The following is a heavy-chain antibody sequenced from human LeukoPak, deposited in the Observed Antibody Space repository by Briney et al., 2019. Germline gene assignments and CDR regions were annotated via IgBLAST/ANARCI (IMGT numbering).Heavy chain of an antibody. CDR3: ARDGYSYVDSGLDY. Sequence: GGSLRLSCVASGFTFSTNSMNWVRQAPGKGLEWVASISSSGSYIYYPDSVKGRFTVSRDNAKNSVYLQMNSLRAEDTAVYYCARDGYSYVDSGLDYWGQGTLVTVSS. D-gene: IGHD5-18*01. CDR2: ISSSGSYI. J-gene: IGHJ4*02. CDR1: GFTFSTNS. V-gene: IGHV3-21*01.